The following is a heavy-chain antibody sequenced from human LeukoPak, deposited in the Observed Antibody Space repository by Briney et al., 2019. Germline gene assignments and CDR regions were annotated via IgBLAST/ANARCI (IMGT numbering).Heavy chain of an antibody. D-gene: IGHD3-10*01. CDR2: ISYDGSNK. J-gene: IGHJ4*02. CDR1: GFTFSSYA. Sequence: PGRSLRLSCAASGFTFSSYAMHWVRQAPGKGLEWVAVISYDGSNKYYADSVKGRFTISRDNSKNTLYLQMNSLRAEDTALYYCARGYYYGEEWGQGTLVTVSS. V-gene: IGHV3-30*01. CDR3: ARGYYYGEE.